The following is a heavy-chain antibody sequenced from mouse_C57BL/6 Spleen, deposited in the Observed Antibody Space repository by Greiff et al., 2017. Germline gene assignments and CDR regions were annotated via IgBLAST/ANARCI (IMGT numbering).Heavy chain of an antibody. CDR2: IDPETGGT. J-gene: IGHJ4*01. CDR1: GYTFTDYE. V-gene: IGHV1-15*01. CDR3: TRRDSWAMDY. D-gene: IGHD3-3*01. Sequence: VKLMESGAELVRPGASVTLSCKASGYTFTDYEMHWVKQTPVHGLEWIGAIDPETGGTAYNQKFKGKAILTADKSSSTAYMELRSLTSEDSAVYYCTRRDSWAMDYWGQGTSVTVSS.